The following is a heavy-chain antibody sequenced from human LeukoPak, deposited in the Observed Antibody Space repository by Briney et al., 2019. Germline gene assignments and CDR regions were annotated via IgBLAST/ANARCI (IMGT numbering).Heavy chain of an antibody. J-gene: IGHJ2*01. V-gene: IGHV4-59*08. CDR1: GGSMNKYY. CDR3: ASSFGLYWYFDL. CDR2: IYYSGST. D-gene: IGHD3-10*01. Sequence: SETQSLTCTVSGGSMNKYYWSWIRQSPGKGLEWIAYIYYSGSTNYNPSLKSRVTISVDTSKNQFSLKLTSVTAADTAVYYCASSFGLYWYFDLWGRGALVTVSS.